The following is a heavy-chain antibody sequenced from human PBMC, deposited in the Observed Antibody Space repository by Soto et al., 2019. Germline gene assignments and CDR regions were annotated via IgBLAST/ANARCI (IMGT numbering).Heavy chain of an antibody. D-gene: IGHD6-19*01. CDR2: ISYDGSNK. J-gene: IGHJ6*02. CDR1: GFTFSSYG. CDR3: AKGYSSGWYYGMDV. V-gene: IGHV3-30*18. Sequence: QVQLVESGGGVVQPGRSLRLSCAASGFTFSSYGMHWVRQAPGKGLEWVAVISYDGSNKYYADSVKGRFTISRDNSKNTLYLQMNSLRAEDTAVYYCAKGYSSGWYYGMDVWGQGTTATVSS.